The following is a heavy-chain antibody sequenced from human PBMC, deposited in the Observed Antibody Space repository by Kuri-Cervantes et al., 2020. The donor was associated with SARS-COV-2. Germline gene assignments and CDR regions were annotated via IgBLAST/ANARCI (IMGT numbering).Heavy chain of an antibody. CDR3: ARIDNGDSP. CDR1: GYTFTSYG. V-gene: IGHV1-18*01. CDR2: ISAYNGNT. Sequence: ASVKVSCKASGYTFTSYGISWVRQAPGQGLEWMGWISAYNGNTNYAQKLQGRVTMTTDTSTRTAYMELSSLTIEDTAVYYCARIDNGDSPWGQGTLVTVPS. J-gene: IGHJ5*02. D-gene: IGHD4-17*01.